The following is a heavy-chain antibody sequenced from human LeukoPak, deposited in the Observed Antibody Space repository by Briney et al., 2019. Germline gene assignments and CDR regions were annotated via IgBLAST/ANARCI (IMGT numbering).Heavy chain of an antibody. D-gene: IGHD4-17*01. V-gene: IGHV4-39*01. CDR2: IYYSGCT. CDR3: ARHLVRGDYPEPAGAY. CDR1: GGPISSRRYY. Sequence: PSETLSLTRSVSGGPISSRRYYWGWIRPSPGTALERIGRIYYSGCTYYTPSLKRRVPTSVVTSNNQFSLRLISVTAADPAVYYCARHLVRGDYPEPAGAYCGQGTLVPVSS. J-gene: IGHJ4*02.